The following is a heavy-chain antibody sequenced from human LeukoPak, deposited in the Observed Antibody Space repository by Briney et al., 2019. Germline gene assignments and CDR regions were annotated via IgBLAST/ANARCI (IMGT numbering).Heavy chain of an antibody. V-gene: IGHV1-3*01. CDR1: GFTLTHYG. CDR2: INAGNGNT. Sequence: GGSLRLSCTASGFTLTHYGMHWVRQAPGQRLEWMGWINAGNGNTKYSQKFQGRVTITRDTSASTAYMELSSLRSEDTAVYYCARDTGHNSGSYYVRRNYFDYWGQGTLVTVSS. J-gene: IGHJ4*02. D-gene: IGHD1-26*01. CDR3: ARDTGHNSGSYYVRRNYFDY.